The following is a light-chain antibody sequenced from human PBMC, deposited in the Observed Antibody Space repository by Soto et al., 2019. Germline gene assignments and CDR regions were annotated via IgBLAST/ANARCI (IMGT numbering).Light chain of an antibody. V-gene: IGLV2-14*01. CDR1: SSDVGGYNY. J-gene: IGLJ7*01. Sequence: QSALTQPASVSGSPGQSITISCTGTSSDVGGYNYVSWYQQHPGKGPKLMIYEVSNRPSGVSHRFSGSKSGNTASLTISGLQTEDEAHYYCGSYRSSLTFNYVFGRGTQLTVL. CDR3: GSYRSSLTFNYV. CDR2: EVS.